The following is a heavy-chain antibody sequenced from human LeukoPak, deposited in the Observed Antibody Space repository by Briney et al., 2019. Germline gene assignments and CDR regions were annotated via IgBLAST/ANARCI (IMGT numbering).Heavy chain of an antibody. J-gene: IGHJ4*02. V-gene: IGHV1-8*01. CDR2: INPNSGNT. CDR1: GYTFTSYD. Sequence: ASVKVSCKASGYTFTSYDINWVRQATGQGLEWVGWINPNSGNTGYAQKFQGRVTMTRNTSITTAYLELSSLRSEDTAIYYCARGHDFDYWGQGTLVTVSS. CDR3: ARGHDFDY.